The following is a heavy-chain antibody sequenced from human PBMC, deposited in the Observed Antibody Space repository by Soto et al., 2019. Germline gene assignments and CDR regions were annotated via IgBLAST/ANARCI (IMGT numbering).Heavy chain of an antibody. CDR3: ASRASRFWFDP. CDR2: VSNTATT. Sequence: PSETLSLTCTVSGASIINYYWAWIRQSPVGGLESIGYVSNTATTTYNPSLKNRVTISVDASKSQFYLKLRSVTAADTAVYYCASRASRFWFDPWGKGSLVTVSS. V-gene: IGHV4-59*13. CDR1: GASIINYY. J-gene: IGHJ5*02.